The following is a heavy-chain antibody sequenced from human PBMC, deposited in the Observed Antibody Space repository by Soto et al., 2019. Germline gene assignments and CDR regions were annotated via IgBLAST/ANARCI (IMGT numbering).Heavy chain of an antibody. CDR1: GGSISSGGYY. V-gene: IGHV4-31*03. CDR2: IYYSGST. D-gene: IGHD3-16*02. J-gene: IGHJ4*02. Sequence: SETLSLTCTVSGGSISSGGYYWSWIRQHPGKGLEWIGYIYYSGSTYYNPSLKSRVTISVDTSKNQFSLKLSSVTAADTAVYYCARAPETPPIVRVVVPYFFDSWGKGTLVTVSS. CDR3: ARAPETPPIVRVVVPYFFDS.